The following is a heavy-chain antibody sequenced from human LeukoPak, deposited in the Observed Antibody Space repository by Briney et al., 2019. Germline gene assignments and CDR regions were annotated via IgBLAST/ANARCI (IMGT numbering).Heavy chain of an antibody. CDR3: AADIVVVVATPSGNVP. Sequence: GGSLRLSCAASGFTVSSNYMSWVRQAPGKGLEWVSVIYSGGSTYYADSVKGRFTISRDNSKNTLYLQMNSLRAEDTAVYYCAADIVVVVATPSGNVPWGQGTLVTVSS. CDR1: GFTVSSNY. J-gene: IGHJ5*02. D-gene: IGHD2-15*01. CDR2: IYSGGST. V-gene: IGHV3-66*02.